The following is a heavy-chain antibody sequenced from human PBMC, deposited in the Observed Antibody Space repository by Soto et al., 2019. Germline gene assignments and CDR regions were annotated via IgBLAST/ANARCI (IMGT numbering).Heavy chain of an antibody. CDR3: ARSSYNVVVVAADFPYYFDY. J-gene: IGHJ4*02. V-gene: IGHV4-59*01. CDR1: GGSINDYY. CDR2: IYYSGNT. Sequence: SETLSLTCTVSGGSINDYYWSWIRQPPGKGLEWIGYIYYSGNTNSNPSLKGRVTISVDTSKNQFSLKLTSVSAADTAVHYCARSSYNVVVVAADFPYYFDYWGQGTLVTVSS. D-gene: IGHD2-15*01.